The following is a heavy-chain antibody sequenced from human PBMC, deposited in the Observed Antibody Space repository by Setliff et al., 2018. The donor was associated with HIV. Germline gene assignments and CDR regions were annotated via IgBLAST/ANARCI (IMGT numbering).Heavy chain of an antibody. V-gene: IGHV5-51*01. Sequence: HGESLKISCKGSGYSFTSYWIGWVRQMPGKGLEWMGIIYPGNSDTTYSPSFQGQVTISADKSISTAYLQWSSLKASDTAMYYCAKHLSPGSGWYSKARGMDVWGQGTTVTV. CDR1: GYSFTSYW. CDR3: AKHLSPGSGWYSKARGMDV. D-gene: IGHD6-19*01. CDR2: IYPGNSDT. J-gene: IGHJ6*02.